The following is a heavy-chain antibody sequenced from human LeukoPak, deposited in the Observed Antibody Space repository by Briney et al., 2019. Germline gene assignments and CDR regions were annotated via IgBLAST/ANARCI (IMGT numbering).Heavy chain of an antibody. V-gene: IGHV3-30-3*01. Sequence: GRSLRLSCAASGFTFSSYAMNWVRQAPGKGLEWVALISYDGSNKNYADSVKGRFTISRDNSKNTLFLQMNSLRAEDTAVYYCAKNLYCGGGSCYPSALGMDVWGQGTTVTVSS. D-gene: IGHD2-15*01. CDR1: GFTFSSYA. CDR3: AKNLYCGGGSCYPSALGMDV. J-gene: IGHJ6*02. CDR2: ISYDGSNK.